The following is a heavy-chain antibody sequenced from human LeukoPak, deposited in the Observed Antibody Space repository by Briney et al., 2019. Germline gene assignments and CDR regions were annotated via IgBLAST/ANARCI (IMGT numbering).Heavy chain of an antibody. CDR2: IYYSGST. Sequence: SETLSLTCTVSGGSISSYYWSWIRQPPGKGLEWIGSIYYSGSTYYNPSLKSRVTISVDTSKNQFSLKLSSVTAADTAVYYCARPRRGPIDYWGQGTLVTVSS. V-gene: IGHV4-59*05. J-gene: IGHJ4*02. CDR3: ARPRRGPIDY. D-gene: IGHD3-16*01. CDR1: GGSISSYY.